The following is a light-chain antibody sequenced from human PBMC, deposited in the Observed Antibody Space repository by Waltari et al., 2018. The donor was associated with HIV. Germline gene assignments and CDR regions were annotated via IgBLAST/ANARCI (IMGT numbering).Light chain of an antibody. V-gene: IGLV2-14*01. CDR3: SSYTSSSTLVV. Sequence: QSALTQPASVSGSPGQSITISCTGTSSDVGGYNYVSWYQQHPGKAPKLMIYEVGNRPAGVSNRVSGSKSGNAASRTISVLQAEDEADYYCSSYTSSSTLVVFGGGTKLTVL. CDR1: SSDVGGYNY. CDR2: EVG. J-gene: IGLJ2*01.